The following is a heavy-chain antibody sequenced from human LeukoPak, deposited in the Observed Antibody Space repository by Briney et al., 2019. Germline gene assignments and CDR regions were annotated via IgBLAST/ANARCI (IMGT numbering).Heavy chain of an antibody. Sequence: SETLSLTCAVSGGSISTYYWRWIRQPPGKGLEWIGYIYYSGSTNYNPSLKSRVTISVDTSKNQFSLKLSSVTAADTAVYYCARQGLRQRYNWFDPWGQGTLVTVSS. CDR2: IYYSGST. J-gene: IGHJ5*02. V-gene: IGHV4-59*08. CDR3: ARQGLRQRYNWFDP. D-gene: IGHD4-17*01. CDR1: GGSISTYY.